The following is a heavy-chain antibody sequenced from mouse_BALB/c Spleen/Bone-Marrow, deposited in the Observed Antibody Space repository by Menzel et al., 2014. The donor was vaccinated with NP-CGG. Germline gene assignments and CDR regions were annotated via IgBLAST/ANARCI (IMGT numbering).Heavy chain of an antibody. CDR3: TRDPYYYGSSYAMDY. CDR1: GFTFXSYT. D-gene: IGHD1-1*01. V-gene: IGHV5-6-4*01. Sequence: EVKLVESGGGLVKPGGSLKLSCAASGFTFXSYTMSWVRQTPEKRLEWVATISSGGSYTYYPDSVKGRFTISRDNAKNALYLQMSSLKSEDTATYYCTRDPYYYGSSYAMDYWGQGTSVTVSS. CDR2: ISSGGSYT. J-gene: IGHJ4*01.